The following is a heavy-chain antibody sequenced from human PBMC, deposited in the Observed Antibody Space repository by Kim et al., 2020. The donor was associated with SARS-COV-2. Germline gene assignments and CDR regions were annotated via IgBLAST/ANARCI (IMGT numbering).Heavy chain of an antibody. CDR1: GFTFSSYG. Sequence: GGSLRLSCAASGFTFSSYGMHWVRQAPGKGLEWVAVISYDGSNKYYADSVKGRFTISRDNSKNTLYLQMNSLRAEDTAVYYCAKDIFSITIFGVVAHWGQGTLVTVSS. CDR3: AKDIFSITIFGVVAH. CDR2: ISYDGSNK. D-gene: IGHD3-3*01. J-gene: IGHJ5*02. V-gene: IGHV3-30*18.